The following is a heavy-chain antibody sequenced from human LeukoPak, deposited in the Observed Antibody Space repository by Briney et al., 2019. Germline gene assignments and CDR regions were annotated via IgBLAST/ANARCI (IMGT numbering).Heavy chain of an antibody. V-gene: IGHV1-69*04. J-gene: IGHJ4*02. CDR3: ARDDLIRIAVAGSFDY. Sequence: SVKVSCKASGGTFSSYALSWVRQAPGQGLEWMGRIIPIFGIANYAQKFQGRVTITADKSTSTAYMELSSLRSEDTAVYYCARDDLIRIAVAGSFDYWGQGTLVTVSS. CDR1: GGTFSSYA. D-gene: IGHD6-19*01. CDR2: IIPIFGIA.